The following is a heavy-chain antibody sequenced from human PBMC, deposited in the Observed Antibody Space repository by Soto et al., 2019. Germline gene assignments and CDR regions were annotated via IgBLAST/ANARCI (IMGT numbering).Heavy chain of an antibody. J-gene: IGHJ4*02. Sequence: QVQLVESGGGVVQPGRSLRLSCAASGFTFSHSGFHWVRQAPGKGLEWVIFISSDGNSQYYGDSVKGRFTISRDNSRNTLYLQMNSPRPEDTAVYYCAKDTPGTVSRWGQGTLVTVSS. D-gene: IGHD3-10*01. CDR3: AKDTPGTVSR. CDR2: ISSDGNSQ. CDR1: GFTFSHSG. V-gene: IGHV3-30*18.